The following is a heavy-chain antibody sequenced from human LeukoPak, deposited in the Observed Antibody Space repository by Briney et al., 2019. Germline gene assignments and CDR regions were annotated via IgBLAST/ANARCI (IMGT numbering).Heavy chain of an antibody. D-gene: IGHD5-18*01. V-gene: IGHV4-59*01. CDR1: GGSISSYY. CDR2: IYYSGST. Sequence: SETLSLTCTVSGGSISSYYWSWIRQPPGKGLEWIGYIYYSGSTNYNPSLKSRVTVSVDTSKNQFSLKLSSVTAADTAVYYCARDPTDTAMVPYYYYGMDVWGQGTTVTVSS. CDR3: ARDPTDTAMVPYYYYGMDV. J-gene: IGHJ6*02.